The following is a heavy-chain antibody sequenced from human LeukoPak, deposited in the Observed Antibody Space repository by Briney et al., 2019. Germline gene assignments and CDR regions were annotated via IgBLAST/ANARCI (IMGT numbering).Heavy chain of an antibody. CDR2: IYYSGST. J-gene: IGHJ2*01. CDR1: GGSISSGGYY. V-gene: IGHV4-61*08. CDR3: ARAYYYGSGSYWYFDL. D-gene: IGHD3-10*01. Sequence: SGTLSLTCTVSGGSISSGGYYWSWIRQHPGKGLEWIGYIYYSGSTNYNPSLKSRVTISVDTSKNQFSLKLSSVTAADTAVYYCARAYYYGSGSYWYFDLWGRGTLVTVSS.